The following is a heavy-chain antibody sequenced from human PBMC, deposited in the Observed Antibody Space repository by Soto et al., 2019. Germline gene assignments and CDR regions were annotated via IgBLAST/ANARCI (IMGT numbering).Heavy chain of an antibody. CDR2: ISAYNGNT. CDR3: ARDLGQQRFDY. D-gene: IGHD6-13*01. J-gene: IGHJ4*02. Sequence: ASVKVSCKASGYTFTTYAISWVRQAPGLGLEWMGWISAYNGNTKYAQKLQGRVTMTTDTSTSTAYMELRSLRSDDTAVYYCARDLGQQRFDYWGQGTLVTVSS. V-gene: IGHV1-18*01. CDR1: GYTFTTYA.